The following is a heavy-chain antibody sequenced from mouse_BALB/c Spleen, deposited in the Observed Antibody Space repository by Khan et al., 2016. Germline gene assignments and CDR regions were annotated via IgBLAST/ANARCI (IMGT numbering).Heavy chain of an antibody. CDR1: GFDFSRYW. D-gene: IGHD1-2*01. J-gene: IGHJ1*01. CDR2: INPDSSTI. Sequence: VKLLESGGGLVQPGGSLKLSCAASGFDFSRYWMTWVRQAPGKGLEWIGEINPDSSTINYTPSLKDKFIISRDNAKNTLYLQMSKVRSEDTALYYCARRGYYGDWFFDVWGAGTTVTVSS. V-gene: IGHV4-1*02. CDR3: ARRGYYGDWFFDV.